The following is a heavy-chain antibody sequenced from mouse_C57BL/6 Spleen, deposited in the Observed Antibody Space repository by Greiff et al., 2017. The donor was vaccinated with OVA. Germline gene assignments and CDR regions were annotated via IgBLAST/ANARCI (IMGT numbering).Heavy chain of an antibody. J-gene: IGHJ3*01. CDR2: ISNGGGST. D-gene: IGHD2-4*01. V-gene: IGHV5-12*01. CDR1: GFTFSDYY. CDR3: ARQRGYDDYETWFSY. Sequence: EVQVVESGGGLVQPGGSLKLSCAASGFTFSDYYMYWVRQTPEKRLEWVAYISNGGGSTYYPDTVKGRFTISRDNAKNTLYLQMSRLKSEDTAMYYCARQRGYDDYETWFSYWGQGTLVTVSA.